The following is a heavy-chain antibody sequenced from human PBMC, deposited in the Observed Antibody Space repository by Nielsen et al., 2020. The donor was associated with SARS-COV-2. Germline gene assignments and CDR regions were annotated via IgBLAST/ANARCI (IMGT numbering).Heavy chain of an antibody. CDR3: ARVYGDYLPYYFDY. D-gene: IGHD4-17*01. J-gene: IGHJ4*02. CDR2: ISAYNGNT. CDR1: GYTFTSYA. V-gene: IGHV1-18*01. Sequence: ASVKVSCKASGYTFTSYAMNWVRQAPGQGLEWMGWISAYNGNTNYAQKLQGRVTMTTDTSTSTAYMELRSLRSDDTAVYYCARVYGDYLPYYFDYWGQGTLVTVSS.